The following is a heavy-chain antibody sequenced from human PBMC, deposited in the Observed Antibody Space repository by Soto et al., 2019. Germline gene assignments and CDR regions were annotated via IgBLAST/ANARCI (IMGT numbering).Heavy chain of an antibody. V-gene: IGHV3-74*01. CDR2: INIYGSST. CDR1: GFTFSRYW. J-gene: IGHJ3*02. Sequence: PGGSLRLSCAASGFTFSRYWMHWVRQAPGKGLVWVSRINIYGSSTDYADSVKGRFTISRDNAKNTLYLQMNSLRVEDTTVYYCARGRIGALNDAFDIWGQGTMVTVS. D-gene: IGHD2-15*01. CDR3: ARGRIGALNDAFDI.